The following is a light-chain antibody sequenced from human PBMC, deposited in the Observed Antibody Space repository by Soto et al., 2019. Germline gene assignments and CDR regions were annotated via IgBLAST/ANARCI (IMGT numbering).Light chain of an antibody. CDR3: SSYAGSNNPFV. V-gene: IGLV2-8*01. J-gene: IGLJ1*01. CDR2: EVN. Sequence: QSALTQPPSASGSPGQSVTISCTGTSSDVGGYNYVTWYQQHPGKAPKLMIYEVNKRPSGVSDRFSGSKSGNTASLTVSGLQTEDEADYYCSSYAGSNNPFVFGTGTKVTVL. CDR1: SSDVGGYNY.